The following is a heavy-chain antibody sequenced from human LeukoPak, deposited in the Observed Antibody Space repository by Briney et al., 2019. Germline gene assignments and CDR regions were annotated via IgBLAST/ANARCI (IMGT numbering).Heavy chain of an antibody. CDR1: GFTFSSSW. D-gene: IGHD1-26*01. J-gene: IGHJ4*02. CDR3: ARDTVGVTDY. CDR2: MKPDGSEK. Sequence: GGSLRLSCAASGFTFSSSWMSWVRQAPGKGLEWVTNMKPDGSEKYYVDSVKGRFSISSDNAKNSLYLQMNSLRAEDTALYYCARDTVGVTDYWGQGTLVTVSS. V-gene: IGHV3-7*01.